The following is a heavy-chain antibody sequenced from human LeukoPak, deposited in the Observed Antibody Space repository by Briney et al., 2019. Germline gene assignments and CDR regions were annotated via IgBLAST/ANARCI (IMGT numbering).Heavy chain of an antibody. CDR3: ARVPVAEADDAFDI. Sequence: SETLSLTCAVYGGSFSGYYWSWIRQPPGKGLEWIGSIYYSGSTYYNPSLKSRVTISVDTSKNQFSLKLSSVTAADTAVYYCARVPVAEADDAFDIWGQGTMVTVSS. D-gene: IGHD6-19*01. V-gene: IGHV4-34*01. CDR2: IYYSGST. CDR1: GGSFSGYY. J-gene: IGHJ3*02.